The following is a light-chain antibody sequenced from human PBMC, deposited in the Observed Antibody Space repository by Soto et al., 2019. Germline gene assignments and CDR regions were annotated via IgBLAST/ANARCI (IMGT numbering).Light chain of an antibody. V-gene: IGKV1-9*01. CDR2: SSS. J-gene: IGKJ5*01. Sequence: IQLTQSPSSLSTSVGDSVTITCDSRRVISSYVAWQQQKPGEAPKLLVDSSSTLQGVVPSICGGRSGGPDFILTSSILQPEDAATYFRQQLNRYPQTFGQGTRLEIK. CDR1: RVISSY. CDR3: QQLNRYPQT.